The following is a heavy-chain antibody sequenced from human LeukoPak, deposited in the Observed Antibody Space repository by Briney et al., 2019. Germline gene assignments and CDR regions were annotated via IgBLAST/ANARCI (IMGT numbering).Heavy chain of an antibody. V-gene: IGHV3-48*01. CDR3: ATDLQP. CDR2: ISSSSSTI. D-gene: IGHD3-3*01. J-gene: IGHJ5*02. CDR1: GFTFSSYS. Sequence: GGSLRLSCAASGFTFSSYSMTWVRQAPGKGLEWVSYISSSSSTIYYADSVKGRFTISRDNAKNSLYLQMNSLRAEDTAVYYCATDLQPWGQGTLVTVSS.